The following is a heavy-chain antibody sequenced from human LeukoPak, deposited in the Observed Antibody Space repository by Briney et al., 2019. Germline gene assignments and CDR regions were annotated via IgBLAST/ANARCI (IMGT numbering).Heavy chain of an antibody. J-gene: IGHJ4*02. CDR2: IYTSGST. CDR3: ARSGGYSYGFNDY. CDR1: GGSISSGSYY. D-gene: IGHD5-18*01. Sequence: SQTLSLTCTVSGGSISSGSYYWSWIRQPAGKGLEWIGRIYTSGSTNYNPSLKSRVTISVDTSKNQFSLKLSSVTAADTAVYYCARSGGYSYGFNDYWGQGTLVTVSS. V-gene: IGHV4-61*02.